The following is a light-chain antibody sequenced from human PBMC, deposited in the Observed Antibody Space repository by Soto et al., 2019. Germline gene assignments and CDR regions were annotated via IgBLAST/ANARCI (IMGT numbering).Light chain of an antibody. V-gene: IGKV3-20*01. J-gene: IGKJ1*01. CDR3: QQFGRSPPSWT. CDR1: QSVSSNY. Sequence: ETVLTQSPGTLSLSPGERATLSCRARQSVSSNYLAWYQQKPWQAPRLLMYCASTRATGIPDRFSGSGSGTDFTLTISILEAEEFALYYCQQFGRSPPSWTFGQGTKVDIK. CDR2: CAS.